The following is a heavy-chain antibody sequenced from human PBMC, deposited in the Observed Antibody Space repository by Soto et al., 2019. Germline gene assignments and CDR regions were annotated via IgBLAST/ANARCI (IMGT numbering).Heavy chain of an antibody. Sequence: QVQLQQWGAGLLKPSETLSLTCAVTGGSFSDYYWSWIRQPPGKGLEWIGEINDRGSTNYNPSLKHRVTITVDRSKNQFSLKLSSVTAADTAVYYCARRVRGVNDAFDIWGQGTMVTVSS. CDR3: ARRVRGVNDAFDI. J-gene: IGHJ3*02. V-gene: IGHV4-34*01. CDR2: INDRGST. CDR1: GGSFSDYY. D-gene: IGHD3-10*01.